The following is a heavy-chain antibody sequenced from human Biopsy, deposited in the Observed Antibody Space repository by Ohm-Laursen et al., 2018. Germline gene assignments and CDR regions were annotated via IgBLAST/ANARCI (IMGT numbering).Heavy chain of an antibody. CDR2: INHTGST. J-gene: IGHJ4*02. D-gene: IGHD3-3*01. CDR3: ARARAYSDFWGGPEDY. Sequence: SETLSLTCTVTDGSISNIINYWGWIRQPPGKGLEWMGEINHTGSTKYNPSLMSRVTISIDTSNSQFSLKLTSVTAADTAVYFCARARAYSDFWGGPEDYWGQGILVTVSS. CDR1: DGSISNIINY. V-gene: IGHV4-39*07.